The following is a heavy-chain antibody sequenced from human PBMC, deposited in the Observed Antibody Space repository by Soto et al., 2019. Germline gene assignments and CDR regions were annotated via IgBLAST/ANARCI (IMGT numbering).Heavy chain of an antibody. CDR3: ARGPYSSSWYKVYYGMDV. D-gene: IGHD6-13*01. CDR1: GFTFSSYS. V-gene: IGHV3-21*01. Sequence: PWGSLRLSXAASGFTFSSYSMNWVRQAPGKGLEWVSSISSSSSYIYYADSVKGRFTISRDNAKNSLYLQMNSLRAEDTAVYYCARGPYSSSWYKVYYGMDVWGQGTTVTVSS. CDR2: ISSSSSYI. J-gene: IGHJ6*02.